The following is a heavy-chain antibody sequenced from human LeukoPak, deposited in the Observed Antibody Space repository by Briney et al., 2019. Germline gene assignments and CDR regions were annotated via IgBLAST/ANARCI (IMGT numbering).Heavy chain of an antibody. J-gene: IGHJ3*02. CDR3: ARDGDGPNSGEAFDI. CDR1: GGSISSYY. CDR2: IYTSGST. Sequence: SETLSLTCTVSGGSISSYYWSWIRQPAGKGLEWIGRIYTSGSTNYNPSLKSRVTISVDTSKNQFSLKLSSVTAADTAVYYCARDGDGPNSGEAFDIWGQGTMVTVSS. D-gene: IGHD5-24*01. V-gene: IGHV4-4*07.